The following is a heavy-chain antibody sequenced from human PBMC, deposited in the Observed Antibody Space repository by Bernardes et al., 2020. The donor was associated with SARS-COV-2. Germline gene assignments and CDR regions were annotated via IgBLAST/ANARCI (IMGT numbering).Heavy chain of an antibody. CDR2: IAAYNGKT. CDR1: GYSFTTYL. V-gene: IGHV1-18*04. J-gene: IGHJ6*04. Sequence: ASVKVSCKASGYSFTTYLINWVRQAPGQGLEWMGWIAAYNGKTNYAENFQGRVTMTTDTSTSTAYMELRSLRSDDTAVYYCARDFTGYYDFWSGYYYGMDVWGKGTTVTVSS. CDR3: ARDFTGYYDFWSGYYYGMDV. D-gene: IGHD3-3*01.